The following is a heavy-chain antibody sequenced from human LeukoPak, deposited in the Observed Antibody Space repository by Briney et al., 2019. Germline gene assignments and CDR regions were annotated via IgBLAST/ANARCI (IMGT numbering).Heavy chain of an antibody. Sequence: GGSLRLSCVVSGFTFSNYAMQWVRQAPGKGLEWVAFIRSDGTHIHYPDSVKDRFTISRDNSKDTLYLQINSLRAEDTAVYYCAKSWAGSSAFRPDWYFDLWGRGTLVTVSS. CDR2: IRSDGTHI. CDR1: GFTFSNYA. D-gene: IGHD2-2*01. CDR3: AKSWAGSSAFRPDWYFDL. V-gene: IGHV3-30*02. J-gene: IGHJ2*01.